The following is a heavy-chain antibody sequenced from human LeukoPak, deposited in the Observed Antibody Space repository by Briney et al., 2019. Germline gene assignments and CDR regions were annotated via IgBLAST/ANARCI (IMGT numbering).Heavy chain of an antibody. J-gene: IGHJ6*03. CDR3: AKDPPVDTAMVPSKIYYYYYMDV. Sequence: PGRSLRLSCAASGFTFSSYGMHWVRQAPGKGLEWVAFIRYDGSNKYYADSVKGRFTISRDNSKNTLYLQMNSLRAEDTAVYYCAKDPPVDTAMVPSKIYYYYYMDVWGKGTTVTVSS. CDR1: GFTFSSYG. V-gene: IGHV3-30*02. CDR2: IRYDGSNK. D-gene: IGHD5-18*01.